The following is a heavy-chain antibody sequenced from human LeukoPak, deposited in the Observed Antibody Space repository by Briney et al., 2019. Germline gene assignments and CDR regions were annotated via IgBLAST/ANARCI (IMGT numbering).Heavy chain of an antibody. V-gene: IGHV3-53*01. CDR3: ARGRGLGVVSPYFDY. D-gene: IGHD3-3*01. CDR2: IYGDGRI. J-gene: IGHJ4*02. CDR1: GFTVSSYY. Sequence: GGSLRLSCVASGFTVSSYYIIWVRQAPGKGLERVSVIYGDGRIRYADSVRGRFTISRDNSRNTLYLQMNNLRVEDTAVYYCARGRGLGVVSPYFDYWGQGTLLTVSS.